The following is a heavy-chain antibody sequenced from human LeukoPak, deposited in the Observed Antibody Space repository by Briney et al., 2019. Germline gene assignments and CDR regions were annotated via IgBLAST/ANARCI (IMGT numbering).Heavy chain of an antibody. CDR1: GFTFSSYW. Sequence: GGSLRLSCAASGFTFSSYWMHWVRQAPGKGLVWVSRINSDGSSTSYADSVKGRFTISRDNAKNTLYLQMNSLRAEDTAVYYCARVLGDYVWGSYRSYYFDYWGQGTLVTVSS. CDR3: ARVLGDYVWGSYRSYYFDY. V-gene: IGHV3-74*01. D-gene: IGHD3-16*02. J-gene: IGHJ4*02. CDR2: INSDGSST.